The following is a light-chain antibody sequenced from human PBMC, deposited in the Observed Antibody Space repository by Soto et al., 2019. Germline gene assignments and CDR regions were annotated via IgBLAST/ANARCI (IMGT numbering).Light chain of an antibody. J-gene: IGKJ2*01. CDR2: AAS. CDR3: QQSYSTPYT. CDR1: QSISSY. V-gene: IGKV1-39*01. Sequence: DIQMTQSPSSLSASVGDRVIITCRASQSISSYLNWYQQKPGKAPKLLIYAASSLQSGVPSRFSGSGSGTDFTLTIRNLQPEDFATYYCQQSYSTPYTFGQGTKLEIK.